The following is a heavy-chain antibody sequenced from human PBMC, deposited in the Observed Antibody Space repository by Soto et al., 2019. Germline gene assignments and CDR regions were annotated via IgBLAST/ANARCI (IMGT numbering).Heavy chain of an antibody. Sequence: QITLKESGPTLLKPTQTLTLTCTFSGFSLNTSGVGVGWIRQPPGRALEWLALIYWGDDKRYSPSLKSRLTITRDTSKNPVVLTTANMAPADTATYYCAHRSAWDPLQLDPWGQGILVTVSS. D-gene: IGHD1-26*01. J-gene: IGHJ5*02. CDR1: GFSLNTSGVG. V-gene: IGHV2-5*02. CDR2: IYWGDDK. CDR3: AHRSAWDPLQLDP.